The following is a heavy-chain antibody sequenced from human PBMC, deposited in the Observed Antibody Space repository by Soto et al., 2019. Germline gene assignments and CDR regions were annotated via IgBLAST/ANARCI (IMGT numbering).Heavy chain of an antibody. V-gene: IGHV3-23*01. J-gene: IGHJ4*02. D-gene: IGHD6-6*01. CDR2: ISGSDDST. CDR1: GFTFSSYA. Sequence: EVQLLESGGGLVQPGESLRLSCAASGFTFSSYAMSWVRQAPGKGLEWVSVISGSDDSTYYADSVKGRFTISRDNSKNTLYRQMNSLRAEDMAVYYCAKRSSSSTFDYWGQGTLVTVSS. CDR3: AKRSSSSTFDY.